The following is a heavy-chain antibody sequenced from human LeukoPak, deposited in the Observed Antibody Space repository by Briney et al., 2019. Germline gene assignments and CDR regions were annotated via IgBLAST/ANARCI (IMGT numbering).Heavy chain of an antibody. D-gene: IGHD3-22*01. CDR2: INPSGGST. CDR3: ARDDLRGPYYYDSSGYDY. CDR1: GYTFTSYY. Sequence: ASVKVSCKASGYTFTSYYMHWVRQAPGQGLEWMGIINPSGGSTSYAQKFQGRVTMTRDTSTSTVYMELSSLRSEDTAVYYCARDDLRGPYYYDSSGYDYWGQGILVTVSS. V-gene: IGHV1-46*01. J-gene: IGHJ4*02.